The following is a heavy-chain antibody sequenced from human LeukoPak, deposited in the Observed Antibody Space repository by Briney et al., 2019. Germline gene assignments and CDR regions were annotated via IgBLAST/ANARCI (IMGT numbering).Heavy chain of an antibody. J-gene: IGHJ4*02. D-gene: IGHD3-16*01. CDR2: IKSKTDGGTT. CDR1: GFTFSNVW. CDR3: TQGGTKAYS. V-gene: IGHV3-15*01. Sequence: GGSLRLSCAASGFTFSNVWMNWGRQAPGKGLEWVGRIKSKTDGGTTDFAAPVKGRFAISRDDSKNTLSLQMNSLKTEDTGVYYCTQGGTKAYSWGQGTLVTVSS.